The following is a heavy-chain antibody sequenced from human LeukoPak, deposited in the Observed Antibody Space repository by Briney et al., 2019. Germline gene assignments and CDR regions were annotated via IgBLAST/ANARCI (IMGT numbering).Heavy chain of an antibody. CDR3: ASHYCSSTSCYNLNWFDP. V-gene: IGHV4-38-2*01. CDR2: IYHSGST. Sequence: SETLSLTCAVSGYSISSGYYWGWIRQPPGKGLEWIGSIYHSGSTYYNPSPKSRVTISVDTSKNQFSLKLSSVTAADTAVYYCASHYCSSTSCYNLNWFDPWGQGTLVTVSS. J-gene: IGHJ5*02. CDR1: GYSISSGYY. D-gene: IGHD2-2*02.